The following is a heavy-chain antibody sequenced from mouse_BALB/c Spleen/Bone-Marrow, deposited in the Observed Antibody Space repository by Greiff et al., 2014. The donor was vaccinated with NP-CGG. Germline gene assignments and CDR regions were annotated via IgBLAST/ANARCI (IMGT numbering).Heavy chain of an antibody. Sequence: QVQLKESGAELVRPGTSVKVSCKASGYAFTNYLIEWVKQRPGQGLEWIGVINPGSGATNYNENFRGKATLTADKSSSTPYMQLESLTSDDSAVYFFARRLTGTLYFDYWGQGTTLTVSS. CDR3: ARRLTGTLYFDY. CDR2: INPGSGAT. D-gene: IGHD4-1*01. CDR1: GYAFTNYL. V-gene: IGHV1-54*03. J-gene: IGHJ2*01.